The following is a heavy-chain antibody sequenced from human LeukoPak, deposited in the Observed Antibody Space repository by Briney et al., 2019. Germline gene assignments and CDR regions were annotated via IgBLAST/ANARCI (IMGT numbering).Heavy chain of an antibody. J-gene: IGHJ4*02. CDR2: IYYSGST. CDR3: ARHRYSSSWYFDY. V-gene: IGHV4-39*01. Sequence: SETLSLTCTVSGGSISSSSYYWGWIRQPTGKGLEWIGSIYYSGSTYYNPSLKSRVTISVDTSKNQFSLKLSSVTAADTAVYYCARHRYSSSWYFDYWGQGTLVTVSS. D-gene: IGHD6-13*01. CDR1: GGSISSSSYY.